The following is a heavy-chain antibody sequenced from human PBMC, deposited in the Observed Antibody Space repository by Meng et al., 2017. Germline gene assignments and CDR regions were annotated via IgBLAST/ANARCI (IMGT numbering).Heavy chain of an antibody. J-gene: IGHJ4*02. CDR2: INTKTGKP. V-gene: IGHV7-4-1*02. Sequence: VHVVQVGAEVKKPWASVKLSCKASGYNFTSYGISWVRQAPGQGLEWMGWINTKTGKPTYAQGFTGRLAFSLDTSASTAFLQINSLKAEDTAVYYCARAHSSGWYSFFDYWGQGTLVTVSS. CDR1: GYNFTSYG. D-gene: IGHD6-19*01. CDR3: ARAHSSGWYSFFDY.